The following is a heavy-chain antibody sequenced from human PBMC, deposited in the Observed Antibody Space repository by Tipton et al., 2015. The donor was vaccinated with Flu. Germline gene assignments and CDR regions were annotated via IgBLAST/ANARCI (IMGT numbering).Heavy chain of an antibody. V-gene: IGHV1-18*01. J-gene: IGHJ1*01. CDR2: ISAYNGNT. CDR3: ASAPTYYYGSGSYYNGYFQP. CDR1: GYTFTSYG. Sequence: QLVQSGAEVKKPGASVKVSCKASGYTFTSYGISWVRQAPGQGLEWMGWISAYNGNTNYAQKLQGRVTMTTDTSTSTAYMELRSLRSVDTAVYYCASAPTYYYGSGSYYNGYFQPWVQGTLVTVSS. D-gene: IGHD3-10*01.